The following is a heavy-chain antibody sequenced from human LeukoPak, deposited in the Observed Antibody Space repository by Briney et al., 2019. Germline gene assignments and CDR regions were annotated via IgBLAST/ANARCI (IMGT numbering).Heavy chain of an antibody. CDR1: GFTFSSYW. J-gene: IGHJ1*01. D-gene: IGHD3-22*01. CDR2: ISGSGSFT. Sequence: GGSLRLSCAASGFTFSSYWMNWVRQAPGKGLEGVSGISGSGSFTIYGDSVRGRFTISRDNSNNMLYLQMNSLRAEDTAVYYCAKRDFSDSRGYAPLFQHWGQGTLVTVSS. CDR3: AKRDFSDSRGYAPLFQH. V-gene: IGHV3-23*01.